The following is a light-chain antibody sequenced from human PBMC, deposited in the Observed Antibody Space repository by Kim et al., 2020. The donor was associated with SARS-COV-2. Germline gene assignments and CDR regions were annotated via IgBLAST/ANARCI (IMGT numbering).Light chain of an antibody. CDR1: QYISSY. J-gene: IGKJ1*01. Sequence: ASGGDRVTIACRASQYISSYLNWYQQKAGKAPNLLLYASSILQSGVPSRFSGSESGTDFTLTINSLQPEDFATYYCQQSYSSPRTFGQGTKVEIK. CDR2: ASS. CDR3: QQSYSSPRT. V-gene: IGKV1-39*01.